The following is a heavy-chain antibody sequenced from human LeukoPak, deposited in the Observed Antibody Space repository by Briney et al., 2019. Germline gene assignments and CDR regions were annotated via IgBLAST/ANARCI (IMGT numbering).Heavy chain of an antibody. V-gene: IGHV3-7*01. CDR3: ARLSSGSYWWQGSLGLENDAFDI. D-gene: IGHD3-10*01. J-gene: IGHJ3*02. Sequence: HPGGSLRLSCSASGFTFSSFWMSWVRQAPGKGLEWVANIKQDVSEKYYVDSVKGRFTISRDNAKNSLYLQMNSLRAEDTAVYYCARLSSGSYWWQGSLGLENDAFDIWGQGTMVTVSS. CDR1: GFTFSSFW. CDR2: IKQDVSEK.